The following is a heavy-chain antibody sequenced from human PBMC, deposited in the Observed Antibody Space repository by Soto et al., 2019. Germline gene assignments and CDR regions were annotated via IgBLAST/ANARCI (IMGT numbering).Heavy chain of an antibody. J-gene: IGHJ4*02. Sequence: QVQLVQSGAEVKKPGASVKVSCRTSGYTFTHYYIHWGRQAPGQGLEWLAIINPASGSTNYAQDFQGRVTLTMDTSTTTVYMELSGLRAEETAIFYCARDLAAGDHWGQGTRVTVSS. CDR1: GYTFTHYY. V-gene: IGHV1-46*01. D-gene: IGHD6-13*01. CDR2: INPASGST. CDR3: ARDLAAGDH.